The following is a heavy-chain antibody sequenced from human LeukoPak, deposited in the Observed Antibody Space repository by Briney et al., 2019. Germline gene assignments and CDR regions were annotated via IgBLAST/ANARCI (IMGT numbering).Heavy chain of an antibody. CDR1: GFTFSSYA. CDR3: ARGADNYYYYRYMDV. Sequence: GGSLRLSCAASGFTFSSYAMSWVRQAPGKGLEWVSAISGSGGSTYYADSVKGRFTISRDNSKNTLFLQMNSLRAEDTAVYYCARGADNYYYYRYMDVWGQGTLVTVSS. V-gene: IGHV3-23*01. CDR2: ISGSGGST. J-gene: IGHJ6*03. D-gene: IGHD1-1*01.